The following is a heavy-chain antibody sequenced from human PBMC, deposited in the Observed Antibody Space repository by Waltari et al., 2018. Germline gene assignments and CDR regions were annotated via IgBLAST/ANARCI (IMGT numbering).Heavy chain of an antibody. CDR1: VGSISSFH. CDR3: ARGSNYGSGSCIGSFDF. Sequence: QVQLQESGPGLVKPSETLSLTCNVSVGSISSFHWSWIRQSAGKGLEWIGRIYSSGSPNYNPSLKSRVTMSVDTSKNQFSLRLTSMTAADTAVYYCARGSNYGSGSCIGSFDFWGQGTPVSVSS. J-gene: IGHJ4*02. CDR2: IYSSGSP. D-gene: IGHD3-10*01. V-gene: IGHV4-4*07.